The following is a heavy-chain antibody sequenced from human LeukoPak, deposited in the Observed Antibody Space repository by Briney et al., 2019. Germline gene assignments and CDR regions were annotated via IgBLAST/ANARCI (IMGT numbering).Heavy chain of an antibody. V-gene: IGHV3-11*01. CDR1: GFTFSNYY. CDR2: ISSNGSTI. CDR3: ARDVGGYSYGRHLDAFDI. Sequence: GGSLRLSCAASGFTFSNYYMSWIRQAPGKGLEGVSYISSNGSTIYYADSVKGRFTISRDNSKNSLYLQMNSLRAEDTAVYYCARDVGGYSYGRHLDAFDIWGQGTMVTVSS. J-gene: IGHJ3*02. D-gene: IGHD5-18*01.